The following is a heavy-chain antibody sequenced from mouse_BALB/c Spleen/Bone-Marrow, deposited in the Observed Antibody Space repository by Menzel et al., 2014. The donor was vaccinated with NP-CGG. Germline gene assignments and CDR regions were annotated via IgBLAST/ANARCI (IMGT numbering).Heavy chain of an antibody. V-gene: IGHV1-87*01. CDR1: GYTFTTYW. CDR3: SREPSNWGYY. CDR2: IYPGEGDT. Sequence: VQRVESGAELARPGASVKLSCKTSGYTFTTYWMQWVKRRPGQGLEWIGAIYPGEGDTRYTQKFKGKATLTADKSSSTAYMQLSNLTSEDSAVYCCSREPSNWGYYWGQGTTLTVS. J-gene: IGHJ2*01.